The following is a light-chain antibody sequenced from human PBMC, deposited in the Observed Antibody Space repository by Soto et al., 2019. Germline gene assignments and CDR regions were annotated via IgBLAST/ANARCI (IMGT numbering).Light chain of an antibody. CDR2: DAS. CDR3: QQYGNSPLYT. V-gene: IGKV3-11*01. Sequence: EIVLTQSPDTLSLSPGERATLSCRASQSVSGYLGWYQQKPGQAPRLLIYDASNRAYGVPARFRGSGSGTNFTLTIASLEPDDSAVYFCQQYGNSPLYTFGQGTRLEI. CDR1: QSVSGY. J-gene: IGKJ2*01.